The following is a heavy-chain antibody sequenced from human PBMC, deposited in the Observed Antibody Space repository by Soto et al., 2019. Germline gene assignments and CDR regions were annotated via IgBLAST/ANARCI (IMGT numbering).Heavy chain of an antibody. CDR1: GYTFTSYG. V-gene: IGHV1-18*01. J-gene: IGHJ4*02. CDR2: ISAYNGNT. D-gene: IGHD3-3*01. CDR3: XXXXXXXXFSDY. Sequence: QVQLVQSGAEVKKPGASVKVSCKASGYTFTSYGISWVRQAPGQGLEWMGWISAYNGNTNYAQKLQGRVTMTTDTXXXXXXXXXXXXXXXXXXXXXXXXXXXXXXFSDYWGQGTLVTVSS.